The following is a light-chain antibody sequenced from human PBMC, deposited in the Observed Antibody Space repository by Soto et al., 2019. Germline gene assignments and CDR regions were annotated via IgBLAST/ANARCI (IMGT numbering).Light chain of an antibody. CDR3: QQYNSYPET. CDR2: KAS. J-gene: IGKJ1*01. Sequence: DIQMTQSPSTLSASVGDRVTVTCRASQRISSWLAWYQQKPGKAPKLLIYKASSLEMGVPSRFSGRGSGTEFTLTISCLQPDDFATYYCQQYNSYPETFGQGTKVEIK. CDR1: QRISSW. V-gene: IGKV1-5*03.